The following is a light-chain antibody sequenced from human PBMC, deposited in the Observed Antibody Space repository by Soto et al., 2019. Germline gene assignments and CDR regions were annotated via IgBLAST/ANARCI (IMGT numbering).Light chain of an antibody. Sequence: QSVLTQPPSGSPAPGQKVTISCSGNHSNIGNNYVSWYQHLPGTAPKLLIYDNNKRPSGIPDRFSGTKSGTSATLGIAGLQTGDEADYYCATWDSSLIAGIFGGGTKLTLL. CDR2: DNN. CDR3: ATWDSSLIAGI. V-gene: IGLV1-51*01. CDR1: HSNIGNNY. J-gene: IGLJ2*01.